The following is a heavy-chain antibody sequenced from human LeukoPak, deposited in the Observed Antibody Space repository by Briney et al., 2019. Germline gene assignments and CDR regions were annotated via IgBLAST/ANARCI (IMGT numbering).Heavy chain of an antibody. CDR1: GGSISSSSYY. D-gene: IGHD4-17*01. CDR3: ARQPVTTSDWFDP. V-gene: IGHV4-39*01. J-gene: IGHJ5*02. Sequence: SETLSLTCTVCGGSISSSSYYWGWIRQPPGKGLEWIGSIYYSGSTYYNPSLKSRVTISVDTSKNQFSLKLSSVTAADTAVYYCARQPVTTSDWFDPWGQGTLVTVSS. CDR2: IYYSGST.